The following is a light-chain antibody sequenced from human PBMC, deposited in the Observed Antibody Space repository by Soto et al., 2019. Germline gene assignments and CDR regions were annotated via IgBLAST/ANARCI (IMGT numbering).Light chain of an antibody. CDR2: EVT. CDR3: SSYTTSITRV. V-gene: IGLV2-14*01. J-gene: IGLJ1*01. Sequence: QSVRTQAACVSGSAGQSIATSCTGSSSDFGIYNYVSWYQQHPGKVPKLIIYEVTSRPSGVSIRFSGSKSGNTASLTISGLQPEDKADYYCSSYTTSITRVFGTGTKVTAL. CDR1: SSDFGIYNY.